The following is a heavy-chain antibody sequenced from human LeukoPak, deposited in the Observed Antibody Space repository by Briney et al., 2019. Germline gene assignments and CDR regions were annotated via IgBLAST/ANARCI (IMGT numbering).Heavy chain of an antibody. Sequence: SETLSLTCTVSGASISSYYWTWIRQPPGKGLEWVAYTYYSGSTEYNPSLKSRVTISVEASKKQVSLKLSSVTAADTAVYYCARLPLRSHFDYWGQGTLVTVSS. CDR3: ARLPLRSHFDY. CDR1: GASISSYY. CDR2: TYYSGST. V-gene: IGHV4-59*08. J-gene: IGHJ4*02.